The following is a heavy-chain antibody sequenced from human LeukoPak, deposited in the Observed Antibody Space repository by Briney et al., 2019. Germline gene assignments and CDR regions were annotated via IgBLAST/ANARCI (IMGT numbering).Heavy chain of an antibody. V-gene: IGHV1-2*02. Sequence: ASVKVSCKASGYTFTGYYIHWVRQAPGQGLEWMGWINPNSGTTNYAQKSQGRVTVTGDTSISTAYMELSSLESDDTAVYYCVRDLMTTPTWDFDYWGQGTLVTVAS. D-gene: IGHD3-16*01. CDR1: GYTFTGYY. CDR2: INPNSGTT. CDR3: VRDLMTTPTWDFDY. J-gene: IGHJ4*02.